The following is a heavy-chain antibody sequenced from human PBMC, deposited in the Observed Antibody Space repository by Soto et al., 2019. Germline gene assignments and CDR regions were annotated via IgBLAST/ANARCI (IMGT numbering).Heavy chain of an antibody. Sequence: QVQLVQSGAEVKKPGSSVKVSCKASGGTFSSYAISWVRQAPGQGLEWMGGIIPIFGTANYAQKFQGRVTITADESTSTAYMELSSLRSEDTAVYYCAINHCRGGSCNRGWFAPWGQGTLVTVSS. V-gene: IGHV1-69*12. CDR1: GGTFSSYA. D-gene: IGHD2-15*01. J-gene: IGHJ5*02. CDR2: IIPIFGTA. CDR3: AINHCRGGSCNRGWFAP.